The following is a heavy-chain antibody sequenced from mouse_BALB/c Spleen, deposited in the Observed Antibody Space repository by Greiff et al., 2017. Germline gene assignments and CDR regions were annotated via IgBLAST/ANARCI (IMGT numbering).Heavy chain of an antibody. Sequence: VQLQQPGAELVRPGASVKLSCKASGYTFTSYWINWVKQRPGQGLEWIGNIYPSDSYTNYNQKFKDKATLTVDKSSSTAYMQLSSPTSEDSAVYYCTRGLKQLDYWGQGTTLTVSS. CDR3: TRGLKQLDY. D-gene: IGHD2-2*01. CDR2: IYPSDSYT. J-gene: IGHJ2*01. CDR1: GYTFTSYW. V-gene: IGHV1-69*02.